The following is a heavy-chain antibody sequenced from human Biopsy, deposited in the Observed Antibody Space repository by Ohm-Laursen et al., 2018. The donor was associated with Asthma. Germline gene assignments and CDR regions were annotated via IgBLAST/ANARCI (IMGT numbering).Heavy chain of an antibody. Sequence: SSVKVSCKAPGGTFSNFAISWVRQAPGQGLEWLGGIMTVFGTTNYAQKFQGRVTITADESTSTAYMEVTSLRSEDTALYYSARCQVGYSSGWSLLLKKIYYSGMDVWGQGTAVTVSS. V-gene: IGHV1-69*01. J-gene: IGHJ6*02. CDR1: GGTFSNFA. CDR3: ARCQVGYSSGWSLLLKKIYYSGMDV. D-gene: IGHD6-19*01. CDR2: IMTVFGTT.